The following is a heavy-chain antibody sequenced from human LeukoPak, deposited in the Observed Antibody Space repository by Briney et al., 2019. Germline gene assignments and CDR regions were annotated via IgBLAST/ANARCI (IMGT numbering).Heavy chain of an antibody. CDR3: AKANYYGSGSSEYYFDY. V-gene: IGHV3-43*01. Sequence: QSGGSLRLSCAASGFTFDDYTMHWVRQAPGKGLEWVSLISWDGGSTHYADSVKGRFTISRDNSKNSLYLQMNSLRTEDTALYYCAKANYYGSGSSEYYFDYWGQGTLVTVSS. CDR2: ISWDGGST. CDR1: GFTFDDYT. J-gene: IGHJ4*02. D-gene: IGHD3-10*01.